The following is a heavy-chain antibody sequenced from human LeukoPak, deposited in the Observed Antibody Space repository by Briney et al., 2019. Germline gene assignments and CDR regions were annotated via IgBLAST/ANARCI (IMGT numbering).Heavy chain of an antibody. CDR1: GFTFSSYE. CDR2: ISSSGSTI. J-gene: IGHJ6*03. V-gene: IGHV3-48*03. CDR3: ARTEVDPFDYYYYMDV. Sequence: GGSLRLSCAASGFTFSSYEMNWVRQAPGKGLEWVSYISSSGSTIYYADSVKGRFTISRDNAKNSLYLQMNSLRAEDTAVYYCARTEVDPFDYYYYMDVWGKGTTVTVSS. D-gene: IGHD2-15*01.